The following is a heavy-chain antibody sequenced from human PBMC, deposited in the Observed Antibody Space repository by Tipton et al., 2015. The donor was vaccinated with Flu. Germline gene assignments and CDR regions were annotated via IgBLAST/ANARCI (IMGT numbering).Heavy chain of an antibody. Sequence: QLVQSGGGLIQPGGSLRLSCAASGFTVSSNYMSWVRQAPGKGLAWVSVIYSGGSTYYADSVKGRFTISRDNSKNTLYLQMNSLRAEDTAVYYCAMLTYYYDSSGYYYGYFDYWGRGTLVTVSS. J-gene: IGHJ4*02. D-gene: IGHD3-22*01. CDR3: AMLTYYYDSSGYYYGYFDY. CDR2: IYSGGST. V-gene: IGHV3-53*01. CDR1: GFTVSSNY.